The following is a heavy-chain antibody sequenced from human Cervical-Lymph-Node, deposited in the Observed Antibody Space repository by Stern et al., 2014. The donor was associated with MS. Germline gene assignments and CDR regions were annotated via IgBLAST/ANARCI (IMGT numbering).Heavy chain of an antibody. Sequence: QDQLVQSGGGVVQPGRSLRLSCAASGFTFSSYGMHWVRQAPGKGLEWVAVIWYDGRNKYYAEAVKGRFTIYRDTSKNHVDVQINSLRAEDTAVYYCARSSSPSPYYYYGMDVWGQGTTVTVSS. CDR3: ARSSSPSPYYYYGMDV. V-gene: IGHV3-33*01. CDR2: IWYDGRNK. CDR1: GFTFSSYG. J-gene: IGHJ6*02. D-gene: IGHD6-13*01.